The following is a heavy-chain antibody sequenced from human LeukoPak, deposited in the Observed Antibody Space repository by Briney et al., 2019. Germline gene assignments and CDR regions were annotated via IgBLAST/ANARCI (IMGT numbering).Heavy chain of an antibody. J-gene: IGHJ4*02. CDR1: GYTFTSYY. V-gene: IGHV1-8*02. CDR2: MNPNSGNT. Sequence: ASVTVSCKASGYTFTSYYMHWVRQATGQGLEWMGWMNPNSGNTGYAQKFQGRVTMTRNTSISTAYMELSSLRSEDTAVYYCARDRAGQLDYWGQGTLVTVSS. CDR3: ARDRAGQLDY. D-gene: IGHD3-10*01.